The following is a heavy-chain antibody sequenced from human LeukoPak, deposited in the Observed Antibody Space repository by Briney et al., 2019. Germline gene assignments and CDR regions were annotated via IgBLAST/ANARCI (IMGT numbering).Heavy chain of an antibody. Sequence: GGSLRLSCAASGFTFDDYAMHWVRQAPGKGLEWVSGISWNSGSIGYVDSVKGRFTISRDNAKNSLYLQMNSLRAEDTALYYCAKGRSGSSTSCLDYWGQGTLVTVSS. J-gene: IGHJ4*02. CDR3: AKGRSGSSTSCLDY. D-gene: IGHD2-2*01. CDR2: ISWNSGSI. CDR1: GFTFDDYA. V-gene: IGHV3-9*01.